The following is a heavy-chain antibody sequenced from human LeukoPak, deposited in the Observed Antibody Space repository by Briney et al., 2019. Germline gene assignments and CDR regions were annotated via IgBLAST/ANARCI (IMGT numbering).Heavy chain of an antibody. CDR2: IYYSGST. V-gene: IGHV4-31*03. D-gene: IGHD5-18*01. CDR1: GGSISSGGYY. CDR3: ARVGYRSEYFDY. Sequence: PPETLSLTCTVSGGSISSGGYYWSWIRQHPGKGLEWIGYIYYSGSTYYNPSLKSRVTISVDTSKNQFSLKLSSVTAADTAVYYCARVGYRSEYFDYWGQGTLVTVSS. J-gene: IGHJ4*02.